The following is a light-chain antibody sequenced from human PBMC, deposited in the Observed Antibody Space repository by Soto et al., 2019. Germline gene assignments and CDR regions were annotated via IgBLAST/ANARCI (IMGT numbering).Light chain of an antibody. CDR2: GAS. CDR3: QRYNTWPLA. J-gene: IGKJ1*01. Sequence: IVMTQSPATLSVSPGERATLSCRASQSVSSHLAWYHKKPGQAPRLLIFGASTRATGVPPRFSGSGSGTEFTLTISSLQSEDFGIYYCQRYNTWPLAFGQGTKVEVK. V-gene: IGKV3-15*01. CDR1: QSVSSH.